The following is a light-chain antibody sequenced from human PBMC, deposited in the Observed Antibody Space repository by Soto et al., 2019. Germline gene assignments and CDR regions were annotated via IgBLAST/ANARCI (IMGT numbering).Light chain of an antibody. CDR3: QQYNNWPRAT. CDR2: GAT. J-gene: IGKJ4*01. CDR1: QSVSSN. V-gene: IGKV3D-15*01. Sequence: EIVMTQSPATLSVSPGERATLSCRASQSVSSNLAWYQQKPGQAPRLLIYGATTRATGIPARFSGSGSGTEFTLTISSLQSDDSAVYYCQQYNNWPRATFGGGTKVDIK.